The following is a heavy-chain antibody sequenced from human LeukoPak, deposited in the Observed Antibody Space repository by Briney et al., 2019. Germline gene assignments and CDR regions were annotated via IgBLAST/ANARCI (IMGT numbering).Heavy chain of an antibody. J-gene: IGHJ4*02. V-gene: IGHV4-38-2*02. CDR1: GYSISSGYY. CDR2: IYHSGST. D-gene: IGHD1-1*01. CDR3: ARDRGTWNDDGFDY. Sequence: SETLSLTCTVSGYSISSGYYWGWIRQPPGKGLEWIGIIYHSGSTYYNPSLKSRVTISVDTSKNQFSLKLSSVTAADTAVYYCARDRGTWNDDGFDYWGQGTLVTVSS.